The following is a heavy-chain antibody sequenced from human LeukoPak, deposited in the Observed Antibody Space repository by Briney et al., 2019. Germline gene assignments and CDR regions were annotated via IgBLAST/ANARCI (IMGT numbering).Heavy chain of an antibody. J-gene: IGHJ3*02. Sequence: GGSLRLSCAASGFTFSDYYMSWLRQAPGKGLEWVSYISSSGSTIYYADSVKGRFTISRDNAKNSLYLQMNSLRAEDTAVYYCARDRRAYDSSALGAFDIWGQGTMVTVSS. D-gene: IGHD3-22*01. CDR3: ARDRRAYDSSALGAFDI. CDR1: GFTFSDYY. V-gene: IGHV3-11*04. CDR2: ISSSGSTI.